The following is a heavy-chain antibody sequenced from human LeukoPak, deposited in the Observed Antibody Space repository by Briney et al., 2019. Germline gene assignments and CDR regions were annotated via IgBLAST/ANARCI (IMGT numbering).Heavy chain of an antibody. CDR3: ARRGLLWFGELFAGFYFDY. CDR2: IYYSGST. J-gene: IGHJ4*02. Sequence: PGGSLRLSCAASGFTFSSYGMHWVRQPPGKGLEWIGSIYYSGSTYYNPSLKSRVTISVDTSKNQFSLKLSSVTAADTAVYYCARRGLLWFGELFAGFYFDYWGQGTLVTVSS. CDR1: GFTFSSYG. D-gene: IGHD3-10*01. V-gene: IGHV4-39*01.